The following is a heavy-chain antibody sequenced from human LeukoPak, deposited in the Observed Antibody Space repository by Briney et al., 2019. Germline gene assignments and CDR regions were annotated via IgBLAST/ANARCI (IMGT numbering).Heavy chain of an antibody. CDR2: IVGSSSNI. CDR3: ATDSPETAAFDY. D-gene: IGHD1-1*01. CDR1: GFSFSTYS. J-gene: IGHJ4*02. V-gene: IGHV3-48*04. Sequence: GGSLRLSCTASGFSFSTYSMNWVRQAPGKGLEWVSYIVGSSSNIYYADSVKGLFTISRDDAKNSLYLQMDSLRAEDTAVYYCATDSPETAAFDYWGQGTLVTVSS.